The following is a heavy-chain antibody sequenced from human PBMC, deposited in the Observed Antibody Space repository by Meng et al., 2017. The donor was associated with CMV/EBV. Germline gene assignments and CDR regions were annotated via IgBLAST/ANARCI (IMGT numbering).Heavy chain of an antibody. D-gene: IGHD6-19*01. V-gene: IGHV3-21*01. CDR2: ISSRSSYI. CDR1: GFTFSSYS. J-gene: IGHJ3*02. CDR3: ACSSGWSNDAFDI. Sequence: AAGFTFSSYSMHWVRQAPGKGLEWVSSISSRSSYIYYADSVKGRFTISRDNAKNSLYLQMNSLRAEDTAVYYCACSSGWSNDAFDIWGQGTMVTVSS.